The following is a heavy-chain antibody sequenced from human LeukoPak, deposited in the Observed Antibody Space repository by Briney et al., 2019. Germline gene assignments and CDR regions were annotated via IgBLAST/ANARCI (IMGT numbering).Heavy chain of an antibody. V-gene: IGHV3-9*01. Sequence: GGSLRLSCAATGFTFKNYGMHWVRQPPGKGLEWVSSINWNGGGTDYADSVKGRFTISRDNAKNSLYLQLSSLRPEDTALYYCAKHMRATNTYSFFGLDVWGQGTTVTVSS. CDR1: GFTFKNYG. D-gene: IGHD1-26*01. CDR2: INWNGGGT. CDR3: AKHMRATNTYSFFGLDV. J-gene: IGHJ6*02.